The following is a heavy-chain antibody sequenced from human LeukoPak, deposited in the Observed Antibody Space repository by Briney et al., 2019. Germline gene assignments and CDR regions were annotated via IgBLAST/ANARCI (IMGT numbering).Heavy chain of an antibody. D-gene: IGHD6-13*01. V-gene: IGHV3-7*01. CDR3: ARERSSPNDAFDI. J-gene: IGHJ3*02. CDR1: GFTFSSYW. CDR2: IKQDGSEK. Sequence: GGSLRLSCAASGFTFSSYWMSWVRQAPGKGLEWVANIKQDGSEKYYVDSVKGRFTISRDNAKNSLYLQMNSLRAEDTAVYYCARERSSPNDAFDIWGQGTMATVSS.